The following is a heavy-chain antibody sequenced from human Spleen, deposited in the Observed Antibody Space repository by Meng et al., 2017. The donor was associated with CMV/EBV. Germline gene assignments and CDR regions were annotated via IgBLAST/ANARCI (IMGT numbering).Heavy chain of an antibody. Sequence: YNFTSYYMHWVRQAPGQGLEWMGIINPSGGSTSYAQKFQGRVTMTRDTSTSTVYMELSSLRSEDTAVYYCARDRIQLWSRPYNWFDPWGQGTLVTVSS. CDR2: INPSGGST. CDR3: ARDRIQLWSRPYNWFDP. J-gene: IGHJ5*02. CDR1: YNFTSYY. D-gene: IGHD5-18*01. V-gene: IGHV1-46*01.